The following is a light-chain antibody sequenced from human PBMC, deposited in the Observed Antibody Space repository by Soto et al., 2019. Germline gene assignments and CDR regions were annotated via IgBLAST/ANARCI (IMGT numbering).Light chain of an antibody. V-gene: IGLV4-69*01. J-gene: IGLJ3*02. CDR3: QSLGTGIQV. CDR2: INYDGTH. CDR1: SGSSTYA. Sequence: QTVVTQSPSASASLGASVKLTCTLSSGSSTYAIAWHQQQSEKGPRFLMKINYDGTHSKGDGFFDRFSGSSSGAERHLTISILQSEDEADYYCQSLGTGIQVFGGGTKLTVL.